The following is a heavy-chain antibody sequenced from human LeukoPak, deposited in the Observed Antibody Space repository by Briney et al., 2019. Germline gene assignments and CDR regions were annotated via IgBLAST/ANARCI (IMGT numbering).Heavy chain of an antibody. J-gene: IGHJ4*02. CDR1: GYSFTSYW. CDR3: ARHEGPRYCSGGSCFEFDY. Sequence: GESLKISCQGSGYSFTSYWIGWVRQMPGKGLGWMGIIYPGDSDTRYSPSFQGQVTISADKSISTAYLQWSSLKASDTAMYYCARHEGPRYCSGGSCFEFDYWGQGTLVTVSS. V-gene: IGHV5-51*01. CDR2: IYPGDSDT. D-gene: IGHD2-15*01.